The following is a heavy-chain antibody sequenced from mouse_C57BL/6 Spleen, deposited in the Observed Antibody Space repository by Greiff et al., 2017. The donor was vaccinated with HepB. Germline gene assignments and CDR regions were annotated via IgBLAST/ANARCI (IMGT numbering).Heavy chain of an antibody. J-gene: IGHJ1*03. CDR1: GYAFSSYW. D-gene: IGHD1-1*01. Sequence: QVQLQQSGAELVKPGASVKISCKASGYAFSSYWMNWVKQRPGKGLAWIGQIYPGDGDTNYNGKFKGKATLTADKSSSTAYMQLSSLTSEDSAVYFCARKITTVVGNWYFDVWGTGTTVTVSS. CDR2: IYPGDGDT. V-gene: IGHV1-80*01. CDR3: ARKITTVVGNWYFDV.